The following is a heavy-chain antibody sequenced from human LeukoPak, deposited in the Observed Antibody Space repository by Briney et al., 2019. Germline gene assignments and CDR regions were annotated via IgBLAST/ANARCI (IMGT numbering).Heavy chain of an antibody. CDR3: ARAPTPPAVALPFDC. V-gene: IGHV4-59*01. J-gene: IGHJ4*02. CDR2: ISYSGSS. Sequence: PSETLSLTCTVSGGSISSYYWSWIRQPPGKGLEWIGCISYSGSSNYNPSLKSRLTISVGTSKNQFSLKMNSVTAADTAVYYCARAPTPPAVALPFDCWGQGTLVTVSS. D-gene: IGHD6-19*01. CDR1: GGSISSYY.